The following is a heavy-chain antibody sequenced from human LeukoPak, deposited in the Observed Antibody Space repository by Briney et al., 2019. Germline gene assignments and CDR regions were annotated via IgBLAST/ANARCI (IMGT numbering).Heavy chain of an antibody. CDR2: ISSSSSYI. D-gene: IGHD3-3*01. Sequence: PGGSLRLSCAASGFTFSSYSMNWVRQAPGKGLEWVSSISSSSSYIYYADSVKGRFTISRDNAKNSLYLQMNSLRAEDTAVYYCASSEIWSGYEGGDYWGQGTLVTVSS. CDR3: ASSEIWSGYEGGDY. CDR1: GFTFSSYS. V-gene: IGHV3-21*01. J-gene: IGHJ4*02.